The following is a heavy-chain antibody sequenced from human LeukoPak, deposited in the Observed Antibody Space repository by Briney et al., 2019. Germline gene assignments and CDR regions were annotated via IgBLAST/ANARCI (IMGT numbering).Heavy chain of an antibody. CDR1: GFTFSSYW. Sequence: GGSLRLSCAASGFTFSSYWMSWVRQAPGKGLEWVANIKQDGSEKYYVDSVKGRFTISGDNAKNSLYLQMNSLRAEDTAVYYCARASGILYYYYYYMDVWGKGTTVTVSS. J-gene: IGHJ6*03. CDR3: ARASGILYYYYYYMDV. V-gene: IGHV3-7*01. CDR2: IKQDGSEK. D-gene: IGHD3-3*01.